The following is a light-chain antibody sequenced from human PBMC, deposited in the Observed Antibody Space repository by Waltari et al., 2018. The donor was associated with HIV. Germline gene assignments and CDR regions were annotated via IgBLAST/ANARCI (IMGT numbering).Light chain of an antibody. V-gene: IGLV3-21*02. J-gene: IGLJ2*01. CDR2: DDS. CDR1: HIETKS. Sequence: SYVLTQPPSVSVAPGQTARLSLWGLHIETKSVHWYQQRPGQAPVVVVYDDSDRPSGIPERFSGSNSGNTATLTINRVEAGDEADYYCQVWDSSSDLNVVFGGGTKLTVL. CDR3: QVWDSSSDLNVV.